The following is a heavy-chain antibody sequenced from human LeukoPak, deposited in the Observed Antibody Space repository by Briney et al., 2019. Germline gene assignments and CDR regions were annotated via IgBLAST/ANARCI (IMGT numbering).Heavy chain of an antibody. D-gene: IGHD3-22*01. CDR2: IKKMTDAGAV. CDR1: GFTFSNAW. V-gene: IGHV3-15*01. Sequence: GGSLRLTCAASGFTFSNAWMNWIRQSPGKGLDWIGRIKKMTDAGAVDYAAPVKGRFTISRDVSKNTLYLQMNSLKTEDTAVYYCSTDYDCSGFYYSVLGLWGQGTLVTVSS. J-gene: IGHJ4*02. CDR3: STDYDCSGFYYSVLGL.